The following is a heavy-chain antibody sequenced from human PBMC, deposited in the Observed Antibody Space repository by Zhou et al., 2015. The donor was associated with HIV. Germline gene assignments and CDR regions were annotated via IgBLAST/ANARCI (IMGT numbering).Heavy chain of an antibody. CDR3: ARGGYGSGSYYFLGNDC. J-gene: IGHJ4*02. V-gene: IGHV1-46*01. CDR2: INPSGGST. Sequence: QVQLVQSEAEVKEPGASVKVSCKASGYVFTSYYLHWVRQAPGQGLEWMGIINPSGGSTTYAQKFQGKVTMTRDTSTSTVYMELNSLRSEDTAVYYCARGGYGSGSYYFLGNDCWGQGTLVTVSS. D-gene: IGHD3-10*01. CDR1: GYVFTSYY.